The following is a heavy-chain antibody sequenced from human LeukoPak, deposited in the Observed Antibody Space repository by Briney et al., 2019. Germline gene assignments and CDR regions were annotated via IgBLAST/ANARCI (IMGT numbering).Heavy chain of an antibody. V-gene: IGHV3-30*04. CDR2: ISYDGSNK. D-gene: IGHD1-26*01. CDR1: GFTFSSYA. Sequence: GGSLRLSCAASGFTFSSYAMHWVRQAPGKGLEWVAVISYDGSNKYYADSVKGRFTISRDNSKNTLYLQMNSLRAEDTAVYYCARGVPPKWGIVGATRGWFDPWGQGTLVTVSS. CDR3: ARGVPPKWGIVGATRGWFDP. J-gene: IGHJ5*02.